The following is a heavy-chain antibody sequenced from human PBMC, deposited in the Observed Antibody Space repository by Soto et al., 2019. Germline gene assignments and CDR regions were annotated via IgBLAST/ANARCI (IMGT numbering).Heavy chain of an antibody. Sequence: SVKVSCKASGGTFSSYAISWVRQAPGQGLEWMGGIIPIFGTANYAQKFQGRVTITADESTSTAYMELSSLRSEDTAVYYCGAPRGYSGYDGFDPWGQGALVTVSS. V-gene: IGHV1-69*13. CDR2: IIPIFGTA. J-gene: IGHJ5*02. D-gene: IGHD5-12*01. CDR3: GAPRGYSGYDGFDP. CDR1: GGTFSSYA.